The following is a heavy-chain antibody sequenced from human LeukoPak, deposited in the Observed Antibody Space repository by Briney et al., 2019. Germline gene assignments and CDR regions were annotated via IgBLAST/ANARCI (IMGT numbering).Heavy chain of an antibody. J-gene: IGHJ4*02. CDR1: GFTFRNYA. D-gene: IGHD3-3*01. Sequence: GGSLRLSCAASGFTFRNYAMHWVRQAPGKGLEWVAVISYAGSDKYYADSVKGRFTISRDNSKNTLFLQMKSLRAEDTALYYCAKDTRTISCLENWGQGTLVSVSS. CDR3: AKDTRTISCLEN. V-gene: IGHV3-30-3*01. CDR2: ISYAGSDK.